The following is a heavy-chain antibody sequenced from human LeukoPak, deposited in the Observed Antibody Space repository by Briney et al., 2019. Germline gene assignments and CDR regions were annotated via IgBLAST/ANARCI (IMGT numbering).Heavy chain of an antibody. CDR2: ISRNSGNT. J-gene: IGHJ4*02. D-gene: IGHD6-19*01. CDR3: ARDAVAPDFDY. V-gene: IGHV3-9*01. Sequence: PGRSLRLSCAASGFTFDDYAMHWVRQAPGKGLEWVSGISRNSGNTGYADSVKGRFTISRDNAKNSLYLQMNSLRAEDSALYYCARDAVAPDFDYWGQGTLVTVSS. CDR1: GFTFDDYA.